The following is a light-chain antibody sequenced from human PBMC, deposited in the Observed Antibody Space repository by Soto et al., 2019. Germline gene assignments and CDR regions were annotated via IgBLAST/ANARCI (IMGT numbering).Light chain of an antibody. CDR3: QQYDNLPIT. CDR1: QDISNY. Sequence: DIQMTQSPSSLPASVGDRVTITCQASQDISNYLNWYQQKPGKAPKLLIYDASNLETGVPSRFSGSRSGTDFTFTISSLQPEDIATYYCQQYDNLPITFGKGTRLAIK. J-gene: IGKJ5*01. V-gene: IGKV1-33*01. CDR2: DAS.